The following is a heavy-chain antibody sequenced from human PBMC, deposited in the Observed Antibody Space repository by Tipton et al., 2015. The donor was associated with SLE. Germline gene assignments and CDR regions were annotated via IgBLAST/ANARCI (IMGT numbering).Heavy chain of an antibody. V-gene: IGHV5-51*03. J-gene: IGHJ3*02. D-gene: IGHD3-10*01. CDR3: AKGKSGSYRDVFNI. Sequence: GQLVQSGAEVKKPGESLKISCKGSGFTFTSYWIGWVRQLPGKGLEWMGIIYPGDSDTRYSLSFQGQVTISADKSITTAYLQWSSLKASDSAMYYCAKGKSGSYRDVFNIWGQGTMVTVSS. CDR2: IYPGDSDT. CDR1: GFTFTSYW.